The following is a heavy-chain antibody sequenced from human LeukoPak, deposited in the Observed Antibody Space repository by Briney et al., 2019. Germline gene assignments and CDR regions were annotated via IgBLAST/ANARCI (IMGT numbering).Heavy chain of an antibody. D-gene: IGHD4-23*01. CDR2: ISYDGSNK. V-gene: IGHV3-30-3*01. CDR1: GFTFSSYA. CDR3: ARDWDFTVVTPGY. Sequence: PGGSLRLSCAASGFTFSSYAMHWVRQAPGKGLEWVAVISYDGSNKYYADSVKGRFTISRDNSKNTLYLQMNSLRAEDTAVYYCARDWDFTVVTPGYWGQGTLVTVSS. J-gene: IGHJ4*02.